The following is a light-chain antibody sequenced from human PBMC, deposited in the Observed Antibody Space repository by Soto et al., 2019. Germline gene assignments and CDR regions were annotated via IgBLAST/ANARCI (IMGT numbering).Light chain of an antibody. Sequence: QSVRRRPPSVSGAPGQRVTISCTRSSSNIGAGYDVHWYQQLPGTAPKLLIYGNINRPSGVPDRFSGSKSGTSASLAITGLQADDEDDYYCQPYDSSLSGYVFGTGTKAPS. CDR3: QPYDSSLSGYV. V-gene: IGLV1-40*01. CDR2: GNI. CDR1: SSNIGAGYD. J-gene: IGLJ1*01.